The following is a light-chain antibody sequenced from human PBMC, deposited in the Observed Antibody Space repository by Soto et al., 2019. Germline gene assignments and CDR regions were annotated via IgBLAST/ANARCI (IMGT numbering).Light chain of an antibody. V-gene: IGKV3-20*01. J-gene: IGKJ1*01. CDR3: QQYGSSPGT. CDR2: GAS. CDR1: QSVSSSY. Sequence: IVLTQSPGTLSLSPGERATLSCRASQSVSSSYLAWYQQKPGQAPRLLIYGASSRATGIPDRFSGSGSGTDFTLTISRLEPEDFAVYYCQQYGSSPGTFGQGIKVEIK.